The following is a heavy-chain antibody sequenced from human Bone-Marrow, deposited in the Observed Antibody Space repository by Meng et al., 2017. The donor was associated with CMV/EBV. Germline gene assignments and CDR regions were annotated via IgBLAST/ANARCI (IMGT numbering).Heavy chain of an antibody. V-gene: IGHV3-7*03. CDR3: ARDSGSLLYYFDY. J-gene: IGHJ4*02. Sequence: GGSLRLSCAASGFNFSSFSMTWVRQAPGKGLEWVASINEDGSEEQYVDSVKGRFTISRDNAKNSLYLQMNSLRAEDTALYYCARDSGSLLYYFDYWGQGTLVTVSS. CDR1: GFNFSSFS. CDR2: INEDGSEE. D-gene: IGHD1-26*01.